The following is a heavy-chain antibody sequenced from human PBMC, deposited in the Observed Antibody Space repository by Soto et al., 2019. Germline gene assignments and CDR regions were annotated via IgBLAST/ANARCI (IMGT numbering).Heavy chain of an antibody. J-gene: IGHJ4*02. Sequence: GGSLRLSCAASGFTFSSYSMNWVRQAPGKGLEWVSYISSSSSTIYYADSVKGRFTISRYNAKNSLYLQMNSLRAEDTAVYYCARDRLYGSGTWGFQYFDYWGQGTLVTVSS. CDR2: ISSSSSTI. CDR1: GFTFSSYS. V-gene: IGHV3-48*01. D-gene: IGHD3-10*01. CDR3: ARDRLYGSGTWGFQYFDY.